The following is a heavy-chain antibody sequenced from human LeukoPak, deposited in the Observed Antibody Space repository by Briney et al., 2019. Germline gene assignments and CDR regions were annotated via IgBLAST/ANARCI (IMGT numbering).Heavy chain of an antibody. CDR2: ISYDGNNK. J-gene: IGHJ6*03. CDR3: AREHYFYHMDA. Sequence: GGSLRLSCAASGFTFSSYGMHWVRQAPGKGLEWVAVISYDGNNKYYADSVKGRFTISRDNSKNTLYLQMNSLRAEDTAVYYCAREHYFYHMDAWGEGTTVTVSS. V-gene: IGHV3-30*03. CDR1: GFTFSSYG.